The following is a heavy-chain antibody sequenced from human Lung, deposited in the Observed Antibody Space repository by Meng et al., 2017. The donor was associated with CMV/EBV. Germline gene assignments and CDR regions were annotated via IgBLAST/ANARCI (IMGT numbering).Heavy chain of an antibody. D-gene: IGHD3-9*01. CDR2: VGGCDGDT. CDR3: ARDWECLDRSDVFDI. J-gene: IGHJ3*02. Sequence: VKVSCKASGYTFSRYGISWVRQAPGQGLEWLGWVGGCDGDTNYALEFRGRVTMTTDTVTNTAYMELRSLTSDDTAVYYCARDWECLDRSDVFDIWGQGTMVTVSS. V-gene: IGHV1-18*01. CDR1: GYTFSRYG.